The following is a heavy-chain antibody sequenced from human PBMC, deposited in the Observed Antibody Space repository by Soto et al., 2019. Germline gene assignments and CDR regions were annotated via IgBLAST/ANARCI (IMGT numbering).Heavy chain of an antibody. CDR3: ARDYYDSRGDYSLDY. CDR2: IIPIFGTA. CDR1: GDTFSSYA. V-gene: IGHV1-69*01. D-gene: IGHD3-22*01. J-gene: IGHJ4*02. Sequence: QVQLVQSGAEVKKPGSSVKVSCKASGDTFSSYAISWVRQAPGPGLEWMGGIIPIFGTANYAQKFQGRVTITADESTRTAYMELSSLRSEDTAVYYCARDYYDSRGDYSLDYWGQGTLVTVSS.